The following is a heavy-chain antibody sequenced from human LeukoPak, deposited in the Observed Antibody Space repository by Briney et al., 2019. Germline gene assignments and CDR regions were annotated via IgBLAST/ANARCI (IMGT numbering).Heavy chain of an antibody. Sequence: QSGGSLRLSCAVSGFTFSDYWVNWVRQAPGKGLEWVASIRQDGGEKSYVDSVKGRFTISRDNTKNSLYLQINSLRAEDTAVYYCARYGTAPGLYFDLWGQGTLVTVSS. V-gene: IGHV3-7*01. D-gene: IGHD6-13*01. CDR2: IRQDGGEK. J-gene: IGHJ4*01. CDR3: ARYGTAPGLYFDL. CDR1: GFTFSDYW.